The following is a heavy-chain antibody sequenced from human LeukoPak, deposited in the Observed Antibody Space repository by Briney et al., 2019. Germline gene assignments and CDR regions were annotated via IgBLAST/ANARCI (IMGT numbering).Heavy chain of an antibody. Sequence: ASVKVSCKASGYTFTNYYMHWVRQTPGQGLEWMAIMNPGGGSTSYAQKFQGRVTLTRDTSTSTVYMELSSLRSEDTAVYYCARGEGVVIPAANPKNFDYWGQGTLVTVSS. V-gene: IGHV1-46*01. D-gene: IGHD2-2*01. CDR1: GYTFTNYY. CDR2: MNPGGGST. J-gene: IGHJ4*02. CDR3: ARGEGVVIPAANPKNFDY.